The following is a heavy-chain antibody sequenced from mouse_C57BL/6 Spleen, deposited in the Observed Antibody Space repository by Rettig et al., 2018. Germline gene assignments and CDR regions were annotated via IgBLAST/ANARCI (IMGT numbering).Heavy chain of an antibody. CDR2: IDPENGDT. J-gene: IGHJ2*01. Sequence: GWIDPENGDTEYASKFQGKATITADTSSNTAYLQLSSLTSEDTAVYYCTREITTTDYWGQGTTLTVSS. D-gene: IGHD2-4*01. CDR3: TREITTTDY. V-gene: IGHV14-4*01.